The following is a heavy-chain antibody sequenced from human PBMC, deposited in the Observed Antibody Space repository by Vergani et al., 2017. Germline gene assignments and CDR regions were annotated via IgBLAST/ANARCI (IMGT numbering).Heavy chain of an antibody. CDR2: IWYYGSNK. CDR1: GFTFSSYG. J-gene: IGHJ3*02. Sequence: QVQLVESGGGVVQPGRSLRLSCAASGFTFSSYGMHWVRQAPGKGLEWVAVIWYYGSNKYYADSVKGRFTISRDNSKNTLYLQMNSLRAEDTAVYYCARDSMGATSFDIWGQGTMVTVSS. V-gene: IGHV3-33*01. D-gene: IGHD1-26*01. CDR3: ARDSMGATSFDI.